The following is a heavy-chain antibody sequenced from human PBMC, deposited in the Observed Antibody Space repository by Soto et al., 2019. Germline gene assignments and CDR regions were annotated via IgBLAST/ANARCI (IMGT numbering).Heavy chain of an antibody. J-gene: IGHJ3*01. CDR3: ERDEKPYYYDSSGYAIPILFV. CDR1: GGTFSSYA. D-gene: IGHD3-22*01. CDR2: IIPIFGTA. V-gene: IGHV1-69*01. Sequence: QVQLVQSGAEVKKPGSSVKVSCKASGGTFSSYAISWVRQAPGQGLEWMGGIIPIFGTANYAQKFQGRVRITADETTRTAYMELSSLRSEDTAVYYCERDEKPYYYDSSGYAIPILFVWGQGTMVTVSS.